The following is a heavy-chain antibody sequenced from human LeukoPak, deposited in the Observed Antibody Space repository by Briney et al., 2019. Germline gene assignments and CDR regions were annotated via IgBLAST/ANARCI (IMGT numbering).Heavy chain of an antibody. J-gene: IGHJ3*02. D-gene: IGHD3-10*01. V-gene: IGHV3-21*01. CDR3: AVAYYYGSGDAFDI. Sequence: GGSLRLSCAASGFTFSDYGMHWVRQAPGEGLEWVSSINSDSNYIYYADSVQGRFTISRDNAKNSLYLQMNSLRAEDTAVYYCAVAYYYGSGDAFDIWGQGTKVTVSS. CDR2: INSDSNYI. CDR1: GFTFSDYG.